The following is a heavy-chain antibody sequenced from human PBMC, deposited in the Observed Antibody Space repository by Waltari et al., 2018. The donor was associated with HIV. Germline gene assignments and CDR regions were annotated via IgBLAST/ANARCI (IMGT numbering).Heavy chain of an antibody. Sequence: QVQLVQSGAEVKKPGASVKVSCKASGYTFTGYYMHWVGQAPGQGLEWMGWINPNSGGTNYAQKVQGRVTKTRDTSISTAYMELNSLRSDDTAVYYCARDPRGSWGAFDIWGQGTMVTVSS. V-gene: IGHV1-2*02. CDR1: GYTFTGYY. J-gene: IGHJ3*02. CDR3: ARDPRGSWGAFDI. CDR2: INPNSGGT. D-gene: IGHD1-26*01.